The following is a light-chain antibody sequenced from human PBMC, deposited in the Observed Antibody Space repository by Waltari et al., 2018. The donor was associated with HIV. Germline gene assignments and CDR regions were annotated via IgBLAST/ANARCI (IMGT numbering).Light chain of an antibody. V-gene: IGKV3-20*01. CDR2: GTS. J-gene: IGKJ2*01. CDR3: QQFDDWEYT. Sequence: EVVLTQSPGALSLSPGENVSLSFRASKVDNSNYLAWYQQRRGQPPPLVLLGTSVRAPGVPARFSVSGSGTLFILTINGLEPEDFTTYFCQQFDDWEYTFGQGTQLELK. CDR1: KVDNSNY.